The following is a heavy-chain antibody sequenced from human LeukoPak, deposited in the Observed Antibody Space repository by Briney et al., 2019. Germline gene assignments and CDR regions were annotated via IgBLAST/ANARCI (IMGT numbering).Heavy chain of an antibody. V-gene: IGHV1-69*01. CDR1: GGTFISYA. D-gene: IGHD3-22*01. CDR3: ARAEDYYESSGYYLNWFDP. J-gene: IGHJ5*02. Sequence: GASVKVSCKASGGTFISYAISWVRQAPGQGLEWMGGIIPIFGTANYAQKFQGRVTITAGESTSTAYMELSSLRSEDTAVYYCARAEDYYESSGYYLNWFDPWGQGTLVTVSS. CDR2: IIPIFGTA.